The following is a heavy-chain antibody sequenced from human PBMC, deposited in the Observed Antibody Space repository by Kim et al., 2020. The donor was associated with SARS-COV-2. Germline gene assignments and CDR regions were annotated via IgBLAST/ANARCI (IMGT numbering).Heavy chain of an antibody. V-gene: IGHV3-21*01. J-gene: IGHJ4*02. CDR1: EFIFSDYS. D-gene: IGHD4-17*01. CDR2: ITGDSRYT. CDR3: ARVDYSRGYYGS. Sequence: GGSLRLSCAASEFIFSDYSMNWVRQSPGRGLEWVSSITGDSRYTYYADSVKGRFTMSRDNDKASLYLHMTDLRDEDSAIYFCARVDYSRGYYGSWGQGTLVTVSS.